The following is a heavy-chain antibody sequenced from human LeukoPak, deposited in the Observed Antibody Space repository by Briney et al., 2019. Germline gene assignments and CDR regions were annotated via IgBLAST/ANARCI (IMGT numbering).Heavy chain of an antibody. J-gene: IGHJ4*02. CDR3: ARAPGYYDSSGVFDY. D-gene: IGHD3-22*01. V-gene: IGHV1-46*01. CDR2: INPSGGST. CDR1: GYTFTSYY. Sequence: ASVKVSCKASGYTFTSYYMHWVRQAPGQGLEWMGIINPSGGSTSCAQKFQGRVTMTRDTSTSTVYMELSSLRSEDTAVYYCARAPGYYDSSGVFDYWGRGTLVTVSS.